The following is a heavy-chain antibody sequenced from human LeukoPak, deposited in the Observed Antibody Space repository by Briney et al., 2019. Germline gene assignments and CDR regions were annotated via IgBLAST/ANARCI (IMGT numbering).Heavy chain of an antibody. CDR3: ARGDRNYAPLDY. V-gene: IGHV3-30-3*01. CDR2: ISYNGVNK. Sequence: GGSLRLSCTASGFTFSRYTLHWVRQAPGKGLEWVTLISYNGVNKYFADSVKGRFTISRDNSKNTLYLQMDNLRPEDTAVYYSARGDRNYAPLDYWGQGTLVTVSS. CDR1: GFTFSRYT. J-gene: IGHJ4*02. D-gene: IGHD4-11*01.